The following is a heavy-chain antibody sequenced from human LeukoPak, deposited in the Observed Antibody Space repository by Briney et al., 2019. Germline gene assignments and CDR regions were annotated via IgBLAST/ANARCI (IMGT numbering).Heavy chain of an antibody. CDR1: GYTFTSYD. D-gene: IGHD2-21*02. Sequence: ASVKVSCKASGYTFTSYDINWVRQATGQGLEWMGWMNPNSGNTGYAQKFQGRVTMTRNNSISTAYMELSSLRSEDTAVYCCARGPHIVVVTAKRWFDPWGQGTLVTVSP. CDR3: ARGPHIVVVTAKRWFDP. CDR2: MNPNSGNT. V-gene: IGHV1-8*01. J-gene: IGHJ5*02.